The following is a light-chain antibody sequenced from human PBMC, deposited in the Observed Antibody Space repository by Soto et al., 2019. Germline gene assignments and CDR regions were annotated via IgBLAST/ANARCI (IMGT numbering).Light chain of an antibody. CDR3: QRTYNAPFT. J-gene: IGKJ3*01. V-gene: IGKV1-39*01. CDR1: DSIDRY. Sequence: DIQMTQSPSSLSAFVGHTVTINCRATDSIDRYLNWYQQKPGQAPRVLITAASTLESGVPSRFSGSGSGTDFTLTINNLQPEDFATYYCQRTYNAPFTFGPGTKVSIK. CDR2: AAS.